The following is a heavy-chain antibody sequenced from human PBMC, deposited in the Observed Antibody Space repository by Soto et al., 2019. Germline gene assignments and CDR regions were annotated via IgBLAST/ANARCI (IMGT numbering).Heavy chain of an antibody. CDR3: ASGGQWLVRGPFDY. CDR1: GYTFTSYA. Sequence: ASVQVSCKASGYTFTSYAMHWVRQARGQRLEWMGWINAGNGNTKYSQKFQGRVTITRDTSASTAYMELSSLRSEDTAVYYCASGGQWLVRGPFDYSGHGTLVTVSS. J-gene: IGHJ4*01. CDR2: INAGNGNT. V-gene: IGHV1-3*01. D-gene: IGHD6-19*01.